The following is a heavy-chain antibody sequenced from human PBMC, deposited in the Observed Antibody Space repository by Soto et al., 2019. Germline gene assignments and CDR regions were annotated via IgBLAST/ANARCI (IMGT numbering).Heavy chain of an antibody. CDR2: IRSKANSYAT. CDR1: GFTFSGSA. Sequence: QTGGSLRLSCAASGFTFSGSAMHWVRQASGKGLEWVGRIRSKANSYATAYAASVKGRFTISRDDSKNTAYLQMNSLKTEDTAVYYCTRPPTNYDFWSGQDYYYYGMDVWGQGTTVTVSS. D-gene: IGHD3-3*01. V-gene: IGHV3-73*01. CDR3: TRPPTNYDFWSGQDYYYYGMDV. J-gene: IGHJ6*02.